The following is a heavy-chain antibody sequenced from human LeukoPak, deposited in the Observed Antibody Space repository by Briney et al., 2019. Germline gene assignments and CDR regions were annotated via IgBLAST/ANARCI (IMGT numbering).Heavy chain of an antibody. V-gene: IGHV3-30*03. CDR2: ISYDGSNK. J-gene: IGHJ4*02. Sequence: GGSLRLSCAASGFTFSSYGMHWVRQAPGKGLEWVAVISYDGSNKYYADSVKGRFTISRDNSKNTLYLQMNSLSAEDTAVYYCARFYGSGSYYNSDYWGQGTLVTVSS. CDR3: ARFYGSGSYYNSDY. CDR1: GFTFSSYG. D-gene: IGHD3-10*01.